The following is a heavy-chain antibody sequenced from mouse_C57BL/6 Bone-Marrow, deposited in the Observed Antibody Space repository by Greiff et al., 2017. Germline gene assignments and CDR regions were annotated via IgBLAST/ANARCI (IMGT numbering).Heavy chain of an antibody. CDR2: INPSTGGT. J-gene: IGHJ4*01. Sequence: VQLQQSGPELVKPGASVKISCKASGYSFTGYYMNWVKQSPEKSLEWIGEINPSTGGTTYNQKFKAKATLTVDKSSSTAYMQLKSQTSDDSAVYYCARVTVVELDYWGQGTSVTVSS. V-gene: IGHV1-42*01. CDR1: GYSFTGYY. CDR3: ARVTVVELDY. D-gene: IGHD1-1*01.